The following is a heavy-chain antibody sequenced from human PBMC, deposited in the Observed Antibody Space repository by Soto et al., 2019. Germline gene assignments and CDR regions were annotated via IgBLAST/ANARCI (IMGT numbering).Heavy chain of an antibody. CDR3: AIRPLEWSLLPTPNDAFDI. J-gene: IGHJ3*02. V-gene: IGHV4-39*01. D-gene: IGHD3-3*01. CDR1: VGSISSSPYY. CDR2: IYYTGTT. Sequence: SETLSLTCIVSVGSISSSPYYWGWIRQPPGKGLEWIGSIYYTGTTYYNPSLRSRVTISVDTSKNQFSLQLTSLTAADTAVYYCAIRPLEWSLLPTPNDAFDIWGHGTMVTVSS.